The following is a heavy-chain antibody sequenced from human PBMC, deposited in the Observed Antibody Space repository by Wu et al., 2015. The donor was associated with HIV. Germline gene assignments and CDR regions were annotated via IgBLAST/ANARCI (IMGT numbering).Heavy chain of an antibody. Sequence: QVQLLQSGAEVKNPGSSVRVSCTASGGTFSNYALSWVRQAPGQGLEWMGRLIPMHGTANYAQKFQGRVTITADESTSTAYMDVSSLRSEDTAVYYCAAYYDILTGYYGRLGFYYNMDVWGQGTTVTVSS. D-gene: IGHD3-9*01. CDR1: GGTFSNYA. V-gene: IGHV1-69*11. J-gene: IGHJ6*02. CDR3: AAYYDILTGYYGRLGFYYNMDV. CDR2: LIPMHGTA.